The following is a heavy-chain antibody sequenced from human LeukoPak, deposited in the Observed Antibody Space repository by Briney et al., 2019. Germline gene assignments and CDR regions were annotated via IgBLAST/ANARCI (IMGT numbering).Heavy chain of an antibody. CDR2: ISYDGSNK. J-gene: IGHJ4*02. V-gene: IGHV3-30*18. Sequence: GGSLTLSCAASGFTFSNAWMSWVRQAPGKGLEWVAVISYDGSNKYYADSVKGRFTISRDNSKNTLYLQMNSLRAEDTAVYYCAKDLYGDYSFDWGQGTLVTVSS. D-gene: IGHD4-17*01. CDR3: AKDLYGDYSFD. CDR1: GFTFSNAW.